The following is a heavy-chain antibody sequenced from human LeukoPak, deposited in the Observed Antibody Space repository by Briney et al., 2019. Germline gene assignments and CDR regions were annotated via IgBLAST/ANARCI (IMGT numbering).Heavy chain of an antibody. CDR1: GVSISTYH. V-gene: IGHV4-4*07. CDR2: IHSSGNT. CDR3: ARDGLYSNGYSYFDF. J-gene: IGHJ4*02. Sequence: PSETLSLTCTVSGVSISTYHWSWIRQPAGKGLEWIGRIHSSGNTNYDPSLKSRVTMSIDTSKNQFSLKVTSVTAADTAVYYCARDGLYSNGYSYFDFWGQGTLVTVSS. D-gene: IGHD5-18*01.